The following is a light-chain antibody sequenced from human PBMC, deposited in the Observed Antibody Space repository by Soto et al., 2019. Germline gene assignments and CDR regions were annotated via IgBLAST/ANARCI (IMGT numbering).Light chain of an antibody. CDR3: QQYGSSPPT. V-gene: IGKV3-20*01. CDR1: QSVSSSY. CDR2: GAS. J-gene: IGKJ1*01. Sequence: EIVLTQSPGTLSLSPGERATLSCRASQSVSSSYLAWYQQKPGQAPRLLIYGASSRATGIPDRFSGSGSGTDFPLTISRLEPEDFAVYYCQQYGSSPPTFGQGTKVELK.